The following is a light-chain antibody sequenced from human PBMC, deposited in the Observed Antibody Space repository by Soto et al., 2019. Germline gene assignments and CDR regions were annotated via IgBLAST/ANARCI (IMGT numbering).Light chain of an antibody. CDR2: GAS. Sequence: EIVLTQSPGTLSLSPGERATLFCRASQSIATSQLAWYQQKPGQAPRLLIGASTRATGIPDRFSGGGSGTDFTLTITRLEPEDFAVYFCLQYGGLPRTFGQGTKVDIK. J-gene: IGKJ1*01. V-gene: IGKV3-20*01. CDR3: LQYGGLPRT. CDR1: QSIATSQ.